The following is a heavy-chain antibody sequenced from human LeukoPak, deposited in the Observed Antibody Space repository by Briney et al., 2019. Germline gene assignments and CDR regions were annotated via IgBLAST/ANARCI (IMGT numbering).Heavy chain of an antibody. J-gene: IGHJ3*02. Sequence: SVKVSCKASGGTFSSYAISWVRQAPGQGLEWMGGIIPIFGTANYAQKFQGRVTITADESTSTAYMELSSLRSEDTAVYYCAREGREYAAWGYSSYKGAFDIWSQRTMVTVSS. D-gene: IGHD6-19*01. CDR3: AREGREYAAWGYSSYKGAFDI. V-gene: IGHV1-69*13. CDR2: IIPIFGTA. CDR1: GGTFSSYA.